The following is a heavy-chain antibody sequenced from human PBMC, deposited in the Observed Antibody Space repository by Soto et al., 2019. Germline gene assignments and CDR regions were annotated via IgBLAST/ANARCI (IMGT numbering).Heavy chain of an antibody. D-gene: IGHD2-2*01. Sequence: GGSLRLSCAASGFTFSSYAMHWVRQAPGKGLEWVAVISYDGSNKYYADSVKGRFTISRDNSKNTLYLQMNSLRAEDTAVYYCARDLVVPADDYYYYGMDVWGQGTTVTVSS. CDR2: ISYDGSNK. J-gene: IGHJ6*02. V-gene: IGHV3-30-3*01. CDR1: GFTFSSYA. CDR3: ARDLVVPADDYYYYGMDV.